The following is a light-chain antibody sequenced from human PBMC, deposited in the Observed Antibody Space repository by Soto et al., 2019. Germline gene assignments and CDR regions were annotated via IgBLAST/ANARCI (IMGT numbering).Light chain of an antibody. J-gene: IGLJ1*01. CDR3: SSYTSSSTLNYV. V-gene: IGLV2-14*01. CDR1: SSDVGGYNY. Sequence: SVVRQPANVCGSRGPSITFSCTGTSSDVGGYNYVSWYQQHPGKAPKLMIYDVSNRPSGVSNRFSGSKSGNTASLTISGLQAEDEADYYCSSYTSSSTLNYVFGTGTKL. CDR2: DVS.